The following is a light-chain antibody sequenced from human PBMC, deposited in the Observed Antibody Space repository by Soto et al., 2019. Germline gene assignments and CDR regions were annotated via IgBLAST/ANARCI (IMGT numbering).Light chain of an antibody. CDR1: SSDVGGYIY. J-gene: IGLJ1*01. V-gene: IGLV2-14*01. CDR2: EVS. Sequence: QSALTQPASVSGSPGQSITISCTGTSSDVGGYIYVSWYQQHPGKAPKLMIYEVSNRPSGVSNRFSGSKSGNTASLTISGLQAEDEADYYCSSYTSSNTLHVFGTGTKVTVL. CDR3: SSYTSSNTLHV.